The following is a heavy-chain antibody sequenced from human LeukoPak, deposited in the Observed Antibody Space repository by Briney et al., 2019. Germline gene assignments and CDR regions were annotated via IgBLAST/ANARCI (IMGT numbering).Heavy chain of an antibody. CDR3: ARRGRVLRFLEWLPNFDY. Sequence: ASVMVSCKASGYTFTSYGISWVRQAPGQGLEWMGWISAYNGNTNYAQKLQGRVTMTTDTSTSTAYMELRSLRSDDTAVYYCARRGRVLRFLEWLPNFDYWGQGTLVTVSS. V-gene: IGHV1-18*01. CDR2: ISAYNGNT. J-gene: IGHJ4*02. D-gene: IGHD3-3*01. CDR1: GYTFTSYG.